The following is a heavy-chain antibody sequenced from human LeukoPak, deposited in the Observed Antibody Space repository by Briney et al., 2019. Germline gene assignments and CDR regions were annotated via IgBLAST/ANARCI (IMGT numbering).Heavy chain of an antibody. Sequence: PSETLSLTCTVSGYSISSGYYWGWIRQPPGKGLEWIGSIYHSGSTSYNPSLKSRVTISVDTSKNQFSLKLSSVTAADTAMYYCARRLSDGSLFNSFDYWGQGTLVTVSS. V-gene: IGHV4-38-2*02. CDR2: IYHSGST. J-gene: IGHJ4*02. CDR3: ARRLSDGSLFNSFDY. D-gene: IGHD5-24*01. CDR1: GYSISSGYY.